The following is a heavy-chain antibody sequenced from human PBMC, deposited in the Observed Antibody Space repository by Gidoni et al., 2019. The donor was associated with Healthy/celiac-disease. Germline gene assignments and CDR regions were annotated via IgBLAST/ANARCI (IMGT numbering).Heavy chain of an antibody. D-gene: IGHD2-15*01. Sequence: EVQLVESGGGLVKPGGSLRLSCAASGFTFSSYSMNWVRQAPGKGLEWVSSISRSSSYIYYADSVKGRFTISRDNAKNSLYLQMNSLRAEDTAVYYCARDRRLIEAYCSGGSCYSGLYYGMDVWGQGTTVTVSS. V-gene: IGHV3-21*01. CDR2: ISRSSSYI. CDR1: GFTFSSYS. CDR3: ARDRRLIEAYCSGGSCYSGLYYGMDV. J-gene: IGHJ6*02.